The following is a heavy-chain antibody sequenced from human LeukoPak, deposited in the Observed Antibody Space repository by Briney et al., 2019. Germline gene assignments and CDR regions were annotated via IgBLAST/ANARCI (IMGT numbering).Heavy chain of an antibody. V-gene: IGHV3-23*01. D-gene: IGHD6-19*01. Sequence: GGSLRLSCAASGFPFSSYAMSWVRQAPGKGLEGVSAISGSGGSTYYADSVKGRFTISRDNSKNTLYLQMNSLRAEDTAVYYCAKDVLAVAGVLGFDYWGQGTLVTVSS. CDR2: ISGSGGST. CDR1: GFPFSSYA. CDR3: AKDVLAVAGVLGFDY. J-gene: IGHJ4*02.